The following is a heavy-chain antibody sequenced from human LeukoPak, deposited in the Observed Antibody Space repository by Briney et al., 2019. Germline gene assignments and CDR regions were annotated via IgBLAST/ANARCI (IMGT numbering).Heavy chain of an antibody. CDR2: IRNDGSNK. Sequence: GGSLRLSCAASGFTFSSYGMHWVRQAPGKGLEWVAFIRNDGSNKYYADSVKGRFTISRDNSKNTLYLQMNSLRAGDTAMYYCSKDRTAAPDDFDRWGQGTLVTVSS. CDR1: GFTFSSYG. V-gene: IGHV3-30*02. J-gene: IGHJ4*02. CDR3: SKDRTAAPDDFDR. D-gene: IGHD5-18*01.